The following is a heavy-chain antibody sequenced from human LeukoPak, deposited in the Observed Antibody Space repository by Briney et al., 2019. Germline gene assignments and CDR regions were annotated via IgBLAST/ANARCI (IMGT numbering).Heavy chain of an antibody. Sequence: GASVKASCKASGYTFTGYYMHWVRQDPGQGLEWMGWINPNSGGTNYAQKFQGRVTMTRDTSISTAYMELSRLRSDDTAVYYCARFDSSSWYPPFDYWGQGTLVTVSS. D-gene: IGHD6-13*01. CDR2: INPNSGGT. V-gene: IGHV1-2*02. J-gene: IGHJ4*02. CDR3: ARFDSSSWYPPFDY. CDR1: GYTFTGYY.